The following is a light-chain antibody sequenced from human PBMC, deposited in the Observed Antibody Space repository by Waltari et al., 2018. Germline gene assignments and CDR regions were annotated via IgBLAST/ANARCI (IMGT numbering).Light chain of an antibody. CDR3: QQYDKLPLT. Sequence: IQMTQSPSSLSASVGDRVTITCRASQDISDALNWYQQRPGKAPKLLIYDVSNLEIGVPSRFSARGSGTDFTFTISSLQTEDIGTYYCQQYDKLPLTFGGGTKVEIK. J-gene: IGKJ4*01. V-gene: IGKV1-33*01. CDR1: QDISDA. CDR2: DVS.